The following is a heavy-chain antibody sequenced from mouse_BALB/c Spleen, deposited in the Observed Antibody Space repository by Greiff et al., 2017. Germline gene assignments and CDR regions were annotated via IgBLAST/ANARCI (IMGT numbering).Heavy chain of an antibody. CDR1: GFSLTSYG. D-gene: IGHD2-10*02. J-gene: IGHJ4*01. V-gene: IGHV2-9*02. CDR3: ARGMYGNYAMDY. CDR2: IWAGGST. Sequence: VHLVESGPGLVAPSQSLSITCTVSGFSLTSYGVHWVRQPPGKGLEWLGVIWAGGSTNYNSALMSRLSISKDNSKSQVFLKMNSLQTDDTAMYYCARGMYGNYAMDYWGQGTSVTVSA.